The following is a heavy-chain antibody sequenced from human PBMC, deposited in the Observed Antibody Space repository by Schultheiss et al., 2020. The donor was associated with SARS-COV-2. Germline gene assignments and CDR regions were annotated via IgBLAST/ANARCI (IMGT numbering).Heavy chain of an antibody. V-gene: IGHV3-7*01. CDR3: AREDSGTLAGDY. CDR1: GFTFSSYW. Sequence: GESLKISCAASGFTFSSYWMSWVRQAPGKGLEWVANIKQDGSEKYYVDSVKGRFTISRENAKNSLYLQMNSLRAGDTAVYYCAREDSGTLAGDYWGQGTLVTVSS. D-gene: IGHD1-26*01. CDR2: IKQDGSEK. J-gene: IGHJ4*02.